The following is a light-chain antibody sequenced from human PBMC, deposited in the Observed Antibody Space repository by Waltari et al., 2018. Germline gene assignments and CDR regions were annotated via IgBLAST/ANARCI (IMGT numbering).Light chain of an antibody. CDR3: QTWDTGIWV. V-gene: IGLV4-69*01. CDR1: SGHSSYA. J-gene: IGLJ2*01. Sequence: QPVLTQSPSASASLGASVKLTCTLSSGHSSYAIAWHQQQQGKAPRYLMRLNSDGSHSKGDGIPDRFSGSSSGAERYLTISNRQSEDEADYYCQTWDTGIWVFGGGTRLTVL. CDR2: LNSDGSH.